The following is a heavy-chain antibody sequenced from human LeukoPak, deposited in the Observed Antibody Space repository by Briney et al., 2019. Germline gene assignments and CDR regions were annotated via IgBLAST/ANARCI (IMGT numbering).Heavy chain of an antibody. CDR2: VSKSSDYI. CDR3: AKNGYCSGGSCYSGWFDP. V-gene: IGHV3-21*04. Sequence: GGSLRLSCAASGFTFNSYTMNWVRQAPGKGLEWVSCVSKSSDYIYYADSVRGRFTISRDNAKNLVYLQMNSLRAEDTAVYYCAKNGYCSGGSCYSGWFDPWGQGTLVTVSS. CDR1: GFTFNSYT. D-gene: IGHD2-15*01. J-gene: IGHJ5*02.